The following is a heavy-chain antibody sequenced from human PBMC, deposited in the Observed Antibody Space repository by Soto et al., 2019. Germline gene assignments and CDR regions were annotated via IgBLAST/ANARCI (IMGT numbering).Heavy chain of an antibody. CDR2: IIPILGIA. D-gene: IGHD3-16*02. CDR1: GGTFSSYT. V-gene: IGHV1-69*02. Sequence: QVQLVQSGAEVKKPGSSVKVSCKASGGTFSSYTISWVRQAPGQELEWMGRIIPILGIANYAQKFQGRVTITADKSTSTAYMELSSLRSEDTAVYYCAMNLGELSLGRWFDPWGQGTLVTVSS. J-gene: IGHJ5*02. CDR3: AMNLGELSLGRWFDP.